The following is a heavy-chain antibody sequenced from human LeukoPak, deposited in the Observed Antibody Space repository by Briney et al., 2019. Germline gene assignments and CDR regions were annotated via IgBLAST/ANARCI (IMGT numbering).Heavy chain of an antibody. CDR3: ARENLDTAMVA. J-gene: IGHJ5*02. D-gene: IGHD5-18*01. V-gene: IGHV1-46*01. CDR1: GYTSTSYY. CDR2: INPSGGST. Sequence: ASVKVSCKASGYTSTSYYMHWVRQAPGQGLEWMGIINPSGGSTSYAQKFQGRVTMTRDTSTSTVYVELSSLRSEDTAVYYCARENLDTAMVAWGQGTLVTVSS.